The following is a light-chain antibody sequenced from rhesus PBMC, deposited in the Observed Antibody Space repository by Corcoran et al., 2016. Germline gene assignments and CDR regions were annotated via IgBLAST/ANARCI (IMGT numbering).Light chain of an antibody. CDR2: EAS. J-gene: IGKJ2*01. CDR1: QGITND. V-gene: IGKV1-22*01. Sequence: DIQMTQSPSSLSASVGDRVTITCRASQGITNDLAWYQQKPGETPKLLIYEASRLQSGISSRFSGIGSGTVFTLTISSLHSKDFSTYYCQHYSSTPYSFGQGTKVKIK. CDR3: QHYSSTPYS.